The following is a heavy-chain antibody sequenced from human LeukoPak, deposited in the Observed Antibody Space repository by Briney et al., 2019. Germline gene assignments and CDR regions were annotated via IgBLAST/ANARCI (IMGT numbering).Heavy chain of an antibody. D-gene: IGHD1-26*01. CDR3: AKETSNSGSYLTPDG. J-gene: IGHJ4*02. V-gene: IGHV3-23*01. Sequence: GGSLRLSCAASGFTVSSYAMSWVRQAPGKGLEWVSAISGSGGSTYYADSVKGRFNISRDNSKNTLYLQMNSLRAEDTAVYYCAKETSNSGSYLTPDGWGQGTLVTVSS. CDR2: ISGSGGST. CDR1: GFTVSSYA.